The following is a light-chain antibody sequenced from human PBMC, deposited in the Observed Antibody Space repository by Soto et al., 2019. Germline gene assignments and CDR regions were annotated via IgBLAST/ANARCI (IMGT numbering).Light chain of an antibody. CDR3: QSYDSSLSGSV. CDR2: GNS. V-gene: IGLV1-40*01. J-gene: IGLJ3*02. CDR1: SSNIGAGYD. Sequence: QAVVTQPHSVSGAPGQRVTISSTGRSSNIGAGYDVHWYQQLPGTAPKLLIYGNSNRPSGVPDRFSGSKSGTSASLAITGLQPEDQADYYCQSYDSSLSGSVFGGGTKLTVL.